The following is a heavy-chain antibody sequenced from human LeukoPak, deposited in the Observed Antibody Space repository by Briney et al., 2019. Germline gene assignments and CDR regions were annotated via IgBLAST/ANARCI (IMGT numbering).Heavy chain of an antibody. J-gene: IGHJ4*02. CDR1: GYTFTSYG. V-gene: IGHV1-18*01. CDR3: ARLRITMVRGVINPYFDY. D-gene: IGHD3-10*01. Sequence: ASVKVSCKASGYTFTSYGISWVRQAPGQGLEWMGWISAYNGNTNHAQKLQGRVTMTTDTSTSTAYMELRSLRSDDTAVYYCARLRITMVRGVINPYFDYWGQGTLVTVSS. CDR2: ISAYNGNT.